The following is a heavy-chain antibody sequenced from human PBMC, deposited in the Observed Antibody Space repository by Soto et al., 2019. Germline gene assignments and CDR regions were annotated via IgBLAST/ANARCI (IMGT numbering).Heavy chain of an antibody. CDR2: IKQDGSEK. D-gene: IGHD3-10*01. CDR1: GFTFSSYW. J-gene: IGHJ4*02. Sequence: PGGSLRLSCAASGFTFSSYWMSWVRQAPGKGLEWVANIKQDGSEKYYVDSVKGRFTISRDNAKNSLYLQMNSLRAEDTAVYYCARGYYGSGSYYVPPYYFDYWGQGTLVTVSS. CDR3: ARGYYGSGSYYVPPYYFDY. V-gene: IGHV3-7*04.